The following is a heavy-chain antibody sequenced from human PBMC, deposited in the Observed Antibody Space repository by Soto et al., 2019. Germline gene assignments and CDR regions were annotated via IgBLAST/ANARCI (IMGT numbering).Heavy chain of an antibody. CDR3: AAGPYYYDSSGFLSFDY. D-gene: IGHD3-22*01. CDR2: IVVGSGNT. V-gene: IGHV1-58*01. Sequence: QMQLVQSGPEVKKPGTSVKVSCKASGFTFTSSAVQWVRQARGQRLEWIGWIVVGSGNTNYAQKFQERVTITRDMSTSTAYMELSSLRSEDTAVYDCAAGPYYYDSSGFLSFDYWGQGTLVTVSS. J-gene: IGHJ4*02. CDR1: GFTFTSSA.